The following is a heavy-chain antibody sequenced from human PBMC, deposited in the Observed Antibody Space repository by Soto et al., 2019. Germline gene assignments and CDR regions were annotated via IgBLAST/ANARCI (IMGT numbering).Heavy chain of an antibody. CDR2: IYYSGST. CDR3: ARATMVRGVIFRGFYMDV. V-gene: IGHV4-59*01. CDR1: GGSISSYY. J-gene: IGHJ6*03. Sequence: SETLSLTCTVSGGSISSYYWSWIRQPPGKGLEWIGYIYYSGSTNYNPSLKSRVTISVDTSKNQFSLKLSSVTAADTAVYYCARATMVRGVIFRGFYMDVWGKGTTVTVSS. D-gene: IGHD3-10*01.